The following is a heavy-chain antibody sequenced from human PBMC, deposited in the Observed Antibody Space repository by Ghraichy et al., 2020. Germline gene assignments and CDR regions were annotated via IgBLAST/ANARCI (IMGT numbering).Heavy chain of an antibody. CDR3: ARDHAGAYYYYAMDV. CDR2: IFYSGTT. D-gene: IGHD2-8*02. CDR1: GVSISSDDYY. V-gene: IGHV4-31*03. J-gene: IGHJ6*02. Sequence: QTLSLTCTVSGVSISSDDYYWTWIRQHPGKGLEWIGYIFYSGTTYYNPSLKSRLNMLVDTSKNQFSLKLSSVTAADTAVYYCARDHAGAYYYYAMDVWGQGTTVTVSS.